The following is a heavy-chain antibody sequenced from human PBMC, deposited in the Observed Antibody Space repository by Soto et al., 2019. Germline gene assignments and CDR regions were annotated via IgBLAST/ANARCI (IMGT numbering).Heavy chain of an antibody. CDR3: AKRRGAGGHFDY. V-gene: IGHV3-23*01. J-gene: IGHJ4*02. Sequence: PEGSLRLSCAASGFTFSSYAMGWVRQGPGKGLEWVAVVSIGGSTHYADSVRGRFTISRDNSKNTLSLQMNSLTAEGTAVYFCAKRRGAGGHFDYWGQGALVTVSS. CDR2: VSIGGST. D-gene: IGHD2-15*01. CDR1: GFTFSSYA.